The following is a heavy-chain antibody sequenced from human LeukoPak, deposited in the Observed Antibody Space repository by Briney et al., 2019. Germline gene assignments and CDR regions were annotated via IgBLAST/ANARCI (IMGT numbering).Heavy chain of an antibody. D-gene: IGHD6-13*01. CDR2: IYYSGST. CDR1: GGSISSSSYY. CDR3: ARGRRQLVPGNWFDP. V-gene: IGHV4-39*01. Sequence: SETLSLTCTVSGGSISSSSYYWGWIRQPPGKGLEWIGSIYYSGSTYYNPSLKSRVTISVDTSKNQFSLKLSSVTAADTAVYYCARGRRQLVPGNWFDPWGQGTLVTVSS. J-gene: IGHJ5*02.